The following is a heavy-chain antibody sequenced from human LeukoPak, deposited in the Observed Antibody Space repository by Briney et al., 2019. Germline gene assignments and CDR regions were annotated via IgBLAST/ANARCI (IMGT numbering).Heavy chain of an antibody. J-gene: IGHJ4*02. Sequence: PGGSLRLSCAASGFTVSDSYMSWIRQAGRKGLEWVSYISSSGSTIYYADSVKGRFTISRDNAKNSLYLQMNSLRAEDTAVYYCAMDYYDSSKLGYWGQGTLVTVSS. CDR2: ISSSGSTI. V-gene: IGHV3-11*04. CDR3: AMDYYDSSKLGY. CDR1: GFTVSDSY. D-gene: IGHD3-22*01.